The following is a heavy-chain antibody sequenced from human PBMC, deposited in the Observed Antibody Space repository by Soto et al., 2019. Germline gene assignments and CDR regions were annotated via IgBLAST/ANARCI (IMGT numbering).Heavy chain of an antibody. J-gene: IGHJ6*02. CDR2: IKSKTDGGTT. D-gene: IGHD3-22*01. Sequence: TGGALRLSCAGSGVTFSNAWMNWVLQAPGKGLEWVGRIKSKTDGGTTDYAAPVKGRFTISRDDSKNTLYLQMNSLKTEDTAVYYCTTPRRYDSSGYFYYYYGMDGWGQGPTVTVSS. CDR1: GVTFSNAW. CDR3: TTPRRYDSSGYFYYYYGMDG. V-gene: IGHV3-15*07.